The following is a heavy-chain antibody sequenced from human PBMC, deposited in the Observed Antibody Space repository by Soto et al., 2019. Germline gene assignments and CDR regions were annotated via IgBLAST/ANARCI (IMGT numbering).Heavy chain of an antibody. V-gene: IGHV4-59*08. CDR3: GRHGSGGRAFDI. CDR2: IYSSGST. D-gene: IGHD2-15*01. CDR1: GGSISNYF. Sequence: PSETLSLTCTVSGGSISNYFWSWIRQPPGKGLEWIGYIYSSGSTNYNPSLKSRVTTSLDTSNNQFSLKLSSVTAADTAVYYCGRHGSGGRAFDIWGQGTMVTVSS. J-gene: IGHJ3*02.